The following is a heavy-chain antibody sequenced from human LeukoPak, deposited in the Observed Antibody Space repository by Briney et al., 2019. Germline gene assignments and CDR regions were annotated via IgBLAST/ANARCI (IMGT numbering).Heavy chain of an antibody. CDR2: ISSSSSYI. V-gene: IGHV3-21*01. CDR1: GFTFSSYS. Sequence: GGSLRLSCAASGFTFSSYSMNWVRQAPGKGLEWVSSISSSSSYIYYADSVKGRFTISRDNAKNSLYLQMNSLRAEDTAVYYCARVAWSGSLGGYYYMDVWGKGTTVTVS. J-gene: IGHJ6*03. D-gene: IGHD3-3*01. CDR3: ARVAWSGSLGGYYYMDV.